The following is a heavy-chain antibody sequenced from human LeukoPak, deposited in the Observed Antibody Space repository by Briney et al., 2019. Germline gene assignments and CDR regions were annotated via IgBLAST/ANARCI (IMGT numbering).Heavy chain of an antibody. CDR2: ISSSSTYI. Sequence: GGSLRLSCAASGFTFTSYSMNWVRQAPGKGLEWVSSISSSSTYIYYADSLKGRFTISRDNAKNSLYLQMNSLRAEDTAVYYCARRYSSGSLETYFDLWGRGTLVTVSS. V-gene: IGHV3-21*01. J-gene: IGHJ2*01. CDR1: GFTFTSYS. D-gene: IGHD6-25*01. CDR3: ARRYSSGSLETYFDL.